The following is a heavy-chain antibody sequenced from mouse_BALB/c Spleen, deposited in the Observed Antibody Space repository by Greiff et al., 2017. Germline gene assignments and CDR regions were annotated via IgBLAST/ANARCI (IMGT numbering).Heavy chain of an antibody. V-gene: IGHV1S137*01. CDR2: ISTYYGDA. Sequence: VQLQQSGAELVRPGVSVKISCKGSGYTFTDYAMHWVKQSHAKSLEWIGVISTYYGDASYNQKFKGKATMTVDKSSSTAYMELARLTSEDSAIYYCARGARWTFDYWGQGTTLTVSS. CDR3: ARGARWTFDY. CDR1: GYTFTDYA. J-gene: IGHJ2*01. D-gene: IGHD3-1*01.